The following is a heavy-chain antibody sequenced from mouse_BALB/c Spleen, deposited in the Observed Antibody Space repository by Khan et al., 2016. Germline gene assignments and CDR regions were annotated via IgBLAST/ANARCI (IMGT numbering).Heavy chain of an antibody. J-gene: IGHJ4*01. D-gene: IGHD2-1*01. Sequence: EVKLEESGPELVKPGASVKMSCKASVFTFISYVMHWVKQKPGQGLEWIGYINPFNDGTNYNENFKGKATLTSDKSSSTAYMDLSSLTSEDSAVDYCARSGNLAMDYWGQGTSVTVSS. CDR1: VFTFISYV. CDR3: ARSGNLAMDY. V-gene: IGHV1S136*01. CDR2: INPFNDGT.